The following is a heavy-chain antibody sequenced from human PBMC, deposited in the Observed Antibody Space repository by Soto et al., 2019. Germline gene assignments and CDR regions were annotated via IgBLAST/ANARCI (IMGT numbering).Heavy chain of an antibody. CDR1: GFTFSSYG. Sequence: QVQLVESGGGVVQPGRSLRLSCAASGFTFSSYGMHWVRQAPGKGLEWVAVISYDGSNKYYADSVKGRFTISRDNSKNTLHLQMNSLRAEDTAGYYCAIFHIAATKRAPPDCWGQGTLVTVAS. CDR2: ISYDGSNK. CDR3: AIFHIAATKRAPPDC. V-gene: IGHV3-30*03. D-gene: IGHD2-15*01. J-gene: IGHJ4*02.